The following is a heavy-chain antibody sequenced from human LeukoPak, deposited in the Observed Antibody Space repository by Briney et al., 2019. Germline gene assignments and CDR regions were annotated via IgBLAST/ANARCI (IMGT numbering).Heavy chain of an antibody. CDR3: ARHSSSWWAFDY. CDR1: GGSFSTYY. CDR2: IYHSGST. D-gene: IGHD6-13*01. V-gene: IGHV4-34*01. Sequence: SETLSLTCAVFGGSFSTYYWSWIRQPPGKGLEWIGYIYHSGSTYYNPSLKSRVTISVDTSKNQFSLKLSSVTAADTAVYYCARHSSSWWAFDYWGQGTLVAVSS. J-gene: IGHJ4*02.